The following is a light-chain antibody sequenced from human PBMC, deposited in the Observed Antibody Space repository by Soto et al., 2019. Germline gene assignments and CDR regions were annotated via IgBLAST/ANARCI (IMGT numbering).Light chain of an antibody. CDR3: QVWDSNSDHVV. J-gene: IGLJ3*02. CDR1: NIGSKS. V-gene: IGLV3-21*04. CDR2: YDS. Sequence: SYELTQPPSVSVAPEKTARITCGGNNIGSKSVYWFQQKPGQAPVLVIYYDSDRPSGIPERFSGSNSGNTATLTISRVEAGDEADYYCQVWDSNSDHVVFGGGTKLTVL.